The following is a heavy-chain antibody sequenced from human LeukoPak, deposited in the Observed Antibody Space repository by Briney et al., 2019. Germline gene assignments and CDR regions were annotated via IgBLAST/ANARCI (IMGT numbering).Heavy chain of an antibody. J-gene: IGHJ4*02. CDR1: GFTFSSYG. Sequence: GGSLRLSCAASGFTFSSYGMSWARQAPGKGLEWVSAISGSGGSTYYADSVKGRFTISRDNSKNTLYLQMNSLRAEDTAVYYCAKDRGSGWPYYFDYWGQGTLVTVSS. D-gene: IGHD6-19*01. CDR2: ISGSGGST. V-gene: IGHV3-23*01. CDR3: AKDRGSGWPYYFDY.